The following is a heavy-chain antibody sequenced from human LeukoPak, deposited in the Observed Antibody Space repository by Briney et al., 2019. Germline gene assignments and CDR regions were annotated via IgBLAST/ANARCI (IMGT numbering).Heavy chain of an antibody. CDR3: AKVPYYGDYIGYYFDY. V-gene: IGHV3-23*01. CDR1: GFTFSSYS. CDR2: ISGSGCST. Sequence: GGSLRLSCAASGFTFSSYSMNWVRQAPGKGLEWVSAISGSGCSTYYADSVKGRFTISRDNSKNTLYLQMNSLRAEDTAVYYCAKVPYYGDYIGYYFDYWGQGTLVTVSS. D-gene: IGHD4-17*01. J-gene: IGHJ4*02.